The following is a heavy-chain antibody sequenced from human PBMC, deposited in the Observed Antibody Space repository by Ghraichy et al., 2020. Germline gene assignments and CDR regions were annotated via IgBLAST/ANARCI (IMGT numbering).Heavy chain of an antibody. Sequence: SQTLSLTCTVPRGSLLSSCQSSLPRLPGTGLKWIEYIYYSGSTNYHPSLKSRVTISVDTSKNQFSLKLSSVTAAATAVYYCARFTPLPVLRYFDWLNYYYMDVWGIGTMVTV. D-gene: IGHD3-9*01. CDR2: IYYSGST. CDR3: ARFTPLPVLRYFDWLNYYYMDV. J-gene: IGHJ6*03. V-gene: IGHV4-59*01. CDR1: RGSLLSSC.